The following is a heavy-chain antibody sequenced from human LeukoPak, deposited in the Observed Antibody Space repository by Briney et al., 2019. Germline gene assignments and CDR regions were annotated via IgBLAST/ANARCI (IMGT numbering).Heavy chain of an antibody. CDR3: ARDSGYSSYSDY. D-gene: IGHD5-12*01. CDR2: ISSSSSYT. V-gene: IGHV3-11*05. CDR1: GFTFSDYY. J-gene: IGHJ4*02. Sequence: GGSLRLSCAASGFTFSDYYMSWIRQAPGKGLEWVSYISSSSSYTDYADSAKGRFTISRDNAKNSLNLQMNSLRAEDTAVYYCARDSGYSSYSDYWGQGTLVTVSS.